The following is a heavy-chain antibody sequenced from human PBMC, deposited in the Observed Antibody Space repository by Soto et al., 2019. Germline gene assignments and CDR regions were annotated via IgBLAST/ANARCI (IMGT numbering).Heavy chain of an antibody. V-gene: IGHV3-15*01. CDR1: GFTVKDAW. D-gene: IGHD3-10*01. Sequence: EIQLVESGGGVVKPGESLTLSCAASGFTVKDAWMHWVRQAPGKGLEWLGLIRSQKDGGATHYAATVRDRFTISRDDSRNTLYLRMNSLKIEDTAVYYCTQLYRDDPWGQGTLVTVSP. CDR3: TQLYRDDP. J-gene: IGHJ5*02. CDR2: IRSQKDGGAT.